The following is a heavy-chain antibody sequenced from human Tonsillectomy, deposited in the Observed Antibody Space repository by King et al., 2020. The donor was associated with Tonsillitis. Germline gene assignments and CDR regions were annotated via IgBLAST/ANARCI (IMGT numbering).Heavy chain of an antibody. J-gene: IGHJ4*02. CDR2: ISKDGDIE. Sequence: HVQLVESGGGVVQPGRSLRLSCLASGFTFSSYGMHWVRQAPGKGLEWVAVISKDGDIEYYADSVKGRFTISRDNSKNTLYLQMNSLRGDDTAVYYCAKDKPYMHLPCWGQGTQVTVSS. CDR3: AKDKPYMHLPC. V-gene: IGHV3-30*18. CDR1: GFTFSSYG. D-gene: IGHD4-11*01.